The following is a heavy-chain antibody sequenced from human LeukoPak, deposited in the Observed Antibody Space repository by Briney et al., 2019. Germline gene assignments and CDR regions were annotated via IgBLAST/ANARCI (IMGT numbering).Heavy chain of an antibody. V-gene: IGHV4-59*01. Sequence: PSETLSLTCTVSGDSISSYYWSWIRQPPGKGLEWIGHIYYSGSTNYNPSLKSRVTISVDTSKNQFSLKLSSVTAADTAVYYCARVLGVRNYGGNSNAFDIWGQGTMVTVSS. D-gene: IGHD4-17*01. CDR1: GDSISSYY. CDR2: IYYSGST. CDR3: ARVLGVRNYGGNSNAFDI. J-gene: IGHJ3*02.